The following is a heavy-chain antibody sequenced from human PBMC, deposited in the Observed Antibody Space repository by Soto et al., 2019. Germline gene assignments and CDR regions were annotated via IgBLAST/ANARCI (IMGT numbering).Heavy chain of an antibody. J-gene: IGHJ2*01. Sequence: QVTLKESGPVLVKPTETLTLTCTVSGFSLRNSRMGVSWIRQSPGKALEWLAHIISNDAKSYSPSLKSRLAISRDTSKSQVVLTMTNVAPVDTATYYCARSLYVDYVHWYFDLWGRGTLVTVSS. CDR2: IISNDAK. V-gene: IGHV2-26*01. CDR3: ARSLYVDYVHWYFDL. D-gene: IGHD4-17*01. CDR1: GFSLRNSRMG.